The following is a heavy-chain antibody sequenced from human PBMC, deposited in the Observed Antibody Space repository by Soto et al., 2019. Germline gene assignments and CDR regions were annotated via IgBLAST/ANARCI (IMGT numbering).Heavy chain of an antibody. CDR2: IIGGSGSI. J-gene: IGHJ1*01. CDR1: AFTFITSA. CDR3: VAGNCLNTGCLTPLPA. D-gene: IGHD2-2*01. V-gene: IGHV1-58*01. Sequence: QMQLEQSGPEVKKPGTSVKVSCKASAFTFITSAVQWVRQARGQRLEWIGWIIGGSGSINYSQKFKERVTITRDVSTSTAYMELSSLRSEDTAVYYCVAGNCLNTGCLTPLPAWGQGTLVTVSS.